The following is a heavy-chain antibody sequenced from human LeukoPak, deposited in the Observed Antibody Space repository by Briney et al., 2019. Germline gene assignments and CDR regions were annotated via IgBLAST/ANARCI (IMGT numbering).Heavy chain of an antibody. V-gene: IGHV3-7*01. D-gene: IGHD3-3*01. CDR3: ARDHLWSHES. J-gene: IGHJ5*02. CDR2: VSPDGSGN. Sequence: PGGSLRLSCAASGFTFSTYWMSWVRQAPGKGLEWVASVSPDGSGNHYVDSVKGRFIISRDNASGDKAENSLFLQMNSLRAEDTAVYYCARDHLWSHESWGQGALVTVSS. CDR1: GFTFSTYW.